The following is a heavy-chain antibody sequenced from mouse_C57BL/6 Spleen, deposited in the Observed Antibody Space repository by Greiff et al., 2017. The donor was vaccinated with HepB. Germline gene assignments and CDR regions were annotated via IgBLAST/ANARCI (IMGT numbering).Heavy chain of an antibody. CDR1: GFTFSDYY. Sequence: EVKLMESEGGLVQPGSSMKLSCTASGFTFSDYYMAWVRQVPEKGLEWVANINYDGSSTYYLDSLKSRFIISRDNAKNILYLQMSSLKSEDTATYYCARVFYYYGSSWYFDVWGTGTTVTVSS. CDR2: INYDGSST. V-gene: IGHV5-16*01. CDR3: ARVFYYYGSSWYFDV. J-gene: IGHJ1*03. D-gene: IGHD1-1*01.